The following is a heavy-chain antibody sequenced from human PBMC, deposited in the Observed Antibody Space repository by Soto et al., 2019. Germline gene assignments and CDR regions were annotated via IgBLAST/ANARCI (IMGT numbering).Heavy chain of an antibody. CDR2: MYHSGST. Sequence: SETLSLTCAVSGGSISSGGYSWSWIRQPPGKGLEWIGYMYHSGSTYYNPSLKSRVTISIDRSKNQFSLNLTSVTAADTAVYYCARFGSIAVTRFDYWGQGVLVTVSS. J-gene: IGHJ4*02. D-gene: IGHD6-19*01. CDR3: ARFGSIAVTRFDY. CDR1: GGSISSGGYS. V-gene: IGHV4-30-2*01.